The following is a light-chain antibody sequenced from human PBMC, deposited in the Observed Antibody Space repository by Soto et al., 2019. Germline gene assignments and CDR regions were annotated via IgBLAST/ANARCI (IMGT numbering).Light chain of an antibody. CDR1: QSLLHSNGYNY. J-gene: IGKJ1*01. Sequence: DIVMTQSPLSLPVTPGEPASISCRSSQSLLHSNGYNYLDWYLQKPEQSPQLLIYLGSNRASGVPDRVSGSGSGTDFTLKISRVEAEDVGVYYCMQALQTPLTFGQGTKVEIK. V-gene: IGKV2-28*01. CDR3: MQALQTPLT. CDR2: LGS.